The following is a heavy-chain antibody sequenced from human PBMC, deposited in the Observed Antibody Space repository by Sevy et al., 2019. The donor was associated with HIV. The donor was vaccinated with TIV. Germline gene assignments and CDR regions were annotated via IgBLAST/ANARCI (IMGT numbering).Heavy chain of an antibody. J-gene: IGHJ4*02. CDR3: ASWERSVRDSFARDY. Sequence: GGSLRLSCAASGFTFSSYWMHWVRQAPGKGLVWVSRINGDGSSTSYADSVKGRFTISRDNAKNTLYLQMNSLRAEDTAVYYCASWERSVRDSFARDYWGQGTLVTVSS. CDR1: GFTFSSYW. V-gene: IGHV3-74*01. CDR2: INGDGSST. D-gene: IGHD3-16*01.